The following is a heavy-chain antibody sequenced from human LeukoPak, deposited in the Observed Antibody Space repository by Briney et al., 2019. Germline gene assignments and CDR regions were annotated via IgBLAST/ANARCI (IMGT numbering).Heavy chain of an antibody. CDR1: GDSISSDGYY. CDR3: APYCSGGSCTGYVQH. J-gene: IGHJ1*01. CDR2: IYYSGTT. V-gene: IGHV4-39*01. D-gene: IGHD2-15*01. Sequence: SETLSLTCTVSGDSISSDGYYWVWLRQPPGKALEWFRSIYYSGTTYFNPSLKSRVILSVGTSKNQFSLILSSVTAADTAVYYCAPYCSGGSCTGYVQHWGQGTLVTV.